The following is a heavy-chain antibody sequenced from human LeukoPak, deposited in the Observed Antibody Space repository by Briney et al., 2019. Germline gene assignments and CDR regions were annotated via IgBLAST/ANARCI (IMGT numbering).Heavy chain of an antibody. D-gene: IGHD3/OR15-3a*01. CDR2: IYYTGNT. J-gene: IGHJ4*02. Sequence: SETLSLTCTVSGYSISSGYFWGWIRQPPGKGLEWIGSIYYTGNTYYNASLKSRVTISIDTSKNQISLRLTSVTATDTAMYYCARQTGSGLFTLPGGQGTLVTVSS. CDR3: ARQTGSGLFTLP. V-gene: IGHV4-38-2*02. CDR1: GYSISSGYF.